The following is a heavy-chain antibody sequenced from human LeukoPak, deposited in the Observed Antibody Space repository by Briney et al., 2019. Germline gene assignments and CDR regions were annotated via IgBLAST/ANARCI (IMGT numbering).Heavy chain of an antibody. CDR1: GFTVSSTY. CDR3: AAITMVRGWVFDY. D-gene: IGHD3-10*01. Sequence: TGGSLRLSCAVSGFTVSSTYMSWVRQAPGKGLEWVSVLYSGGNTYYADSVKGRFTISRDSSKNTLYLQMNSLRAEDTAVYYCAAITMVRGWVFDYWGQGTLVTVSS. V-gene: IGHV3-66*01. CDR2: LYSGGNT. J-gene: IGHJ4*02.